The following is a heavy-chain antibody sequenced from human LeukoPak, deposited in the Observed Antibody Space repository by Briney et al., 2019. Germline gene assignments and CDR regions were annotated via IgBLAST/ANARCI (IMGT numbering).Heavy chain of an antibody. CDR1: GFTFSSYA. V-gene: IGHV3-64*01. D-gene: IGHD2-2*01. J-gene: IGHJ3*02. CDR3: ARSPFTAVVPAPPLDI. Sequence: GGSLRLSCAASGFTFSSYAMHWVRQAPGKGLEYVSAISSNGSSTYYANSVKGRFTISRANSKNTLYLQKSSLSAEDMSVYYIARSPFTAVVPAPPLDIWGQGTMVTVSS. CDR2: ISSNGSST.